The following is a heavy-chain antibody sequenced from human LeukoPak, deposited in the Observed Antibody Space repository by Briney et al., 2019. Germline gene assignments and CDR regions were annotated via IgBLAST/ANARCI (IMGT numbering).Heavy chain of an antibody. D-gene: IGHD2-15*01. CDR1: GASFSGYY. Sequence: SETLSLTCAVYGASFSGYYWSWIRQPPGKGLEWIGEINHSGSTNYNPSLKSRVTTSIHTSKNQFSLKLSSVTAADTAVYYCARGRVDAIVVVVAATEHWFDPWGQGTLVTVSS. CDR3: ARGRVDAIVVVVAATEHWFDP. J-gene: IGHJ5*02. V-gene: IGHV4-34*01. CDR2: INHSGST.